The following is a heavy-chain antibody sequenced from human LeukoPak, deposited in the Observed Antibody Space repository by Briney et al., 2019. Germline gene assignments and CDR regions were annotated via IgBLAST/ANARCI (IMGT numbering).Heavy chain of an antibody. CDR3: ARRGSSGYYVGY. V-gene: IGHV4-38-2*02. CDR2: IYHSGST. Sequence: SETLSLTCTVSGYSISSGYYWGWIRQPPGKGLEWIGSIYHSGSTYYNPSLKSRVTISVDTSKNQFSLKLSSVTAADTAVYYCARRGSSGYYVGYWGQGTLVTVSS. CDR1: GYSISSGYY. J-gene: IGHJ4*02. D-gene: IGHD3-22*01.